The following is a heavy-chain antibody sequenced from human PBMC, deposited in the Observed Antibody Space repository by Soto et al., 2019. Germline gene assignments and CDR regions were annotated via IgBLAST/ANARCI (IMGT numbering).Heavy chain of an antibody. J-gene: IGHJ4*02. V-gene: IGHV3-15*01. CDR1: GFTFSNAW. CDR3: TTGTGARVRY. Sequence: GGSLRLSCAASGFTFSNAWMSWVRQAPGKGLEWVGRIKSKTDGGTTDYAAPVKGRFTISRDDSKNTLYLPMSSLKTEDTAVYSCTTGTGARVRYWGQGTLVTVSS. D-gene: IGHD7-27*01. CDR2: IKSKTDGGTT.